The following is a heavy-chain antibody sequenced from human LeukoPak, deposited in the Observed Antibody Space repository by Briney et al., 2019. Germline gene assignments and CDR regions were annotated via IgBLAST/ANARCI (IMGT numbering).Heavy chain of an antibody. Sequence: SETLSLTCTVSGGSISSGDYYWSWIRQPPGKGLEWIGYIYYSGSTYYNPSLKSRVTISVDTSKNQFSLKLSSVTAADTAVYYCARGGTMVRVLQGVDIWGQGTMVTVSS. D-gene: IGHD3-10*01. CDR2: IYYSGST. V-gene: IGHV4-30-4*08. CDR1: GGSISSGDYY. CDR3: ARGGTMVRVLQGVDI. J-gene: IGHJ3*02.